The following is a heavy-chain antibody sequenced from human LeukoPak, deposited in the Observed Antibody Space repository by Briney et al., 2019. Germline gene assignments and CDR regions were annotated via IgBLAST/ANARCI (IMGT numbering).Heavy chain of an antibody. V-gene: IGHV4-34*01. CDR2: INPSGSS. CDR3: ARGRQEIGMIVVVMTAVSYYLDV. D-gene: IGHD3-22*01. Sequence: SETLSLTCAVYGGSFSGYYWTWIRQSPGKGLEWIGEINPSGSSYYSPSLKSRLTISRDTSKNQFSLRLSSVTAADTAVYYCARGRQEIGMIVVVMTAVSYYLDVWGEGTTVTVS. J-gene: IGHJ6*03. CDR1: GGSFSGYY.